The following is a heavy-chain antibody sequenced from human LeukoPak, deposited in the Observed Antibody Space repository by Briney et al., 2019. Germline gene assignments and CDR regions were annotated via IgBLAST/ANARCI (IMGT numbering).Heavy chain of an antibody. D-gene: IGHD4-17*01. Sequence: GGSLRLSCAASGFTVSSNYMSRVRQAPGKGLEWVSVIYSGGSTYYADSVKGRFTISRDNSKNTLYLQMNSLRAEDTAVYYCARGTLTVTPFDYWGQGTLVTVSS. CDR1: GFTVSSNY. CDR3: ARGTLTVTPFDY. J-gene: IGHJ4*02. V-gene: IGHV3-66*01. CDR2: IYSGGST.